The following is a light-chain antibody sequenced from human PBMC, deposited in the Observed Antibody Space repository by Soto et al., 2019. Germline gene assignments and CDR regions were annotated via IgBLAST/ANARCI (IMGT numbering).Light chain of an antibody. CDR2: DVS. Sequence: ALTQPASVSGSPGQAITISCTGTSSDVGGYTYVSWYQQHPGKAPKFIIYDVSNRPSGVSNRFSGSKSGNTASLTISGLQAEDEADYYCSSYTTSNTRQIVFGTGTKVTVL. CDR3: SSYTTSNTRQIV. J-gene: IGLJ1*01. CDR1: SSDVGGYTY. V-gene: IGLV2-14*01.